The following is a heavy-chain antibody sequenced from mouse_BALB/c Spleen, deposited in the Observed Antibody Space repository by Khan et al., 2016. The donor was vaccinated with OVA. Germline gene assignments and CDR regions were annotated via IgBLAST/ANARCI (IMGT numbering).Heavy chain of an antibody. Sequence: EVQLVESGPGLVKPSQSLSLTCTVTGYSITSDYAWNWVRQFPGHKLEWMGYITNTGSTSYKSSHKSRISITRDTSENQFFLQLNSVTTEDTATYYCARQGDYHYDYIMDYWGQGTSVTVSS. V-gene: IGHV3-2*02. CDR3: ARQGDYHYDYIMDY. CDR2: ITNTGST. CDR1: GYSITSDYA. J-gene: IGHJ4*01. D-gene: IGHD2-4*01.